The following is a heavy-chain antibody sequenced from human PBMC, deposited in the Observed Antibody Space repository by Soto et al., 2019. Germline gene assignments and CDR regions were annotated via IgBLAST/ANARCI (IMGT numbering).Heavy chain of an antibody. Sequence: GGSLRLSCAASGFTFGSYGMHWVRQAPGKGLEWVAVISYDGSNKYYADSVKGRFTISRDNSKNTLYLQMNSLRAEDTAVYYCAKTTEYSSGWYFDYWGQGTLVTVSS. V-gene: IGHV3-30*18. D-gene: IGHD6-19*01. CDR1: GFTFGSYG. CDR2: ISYDGSNK. J-gene: IGHJ4*02. CDR3: AKTTEYSSGWYFDY.